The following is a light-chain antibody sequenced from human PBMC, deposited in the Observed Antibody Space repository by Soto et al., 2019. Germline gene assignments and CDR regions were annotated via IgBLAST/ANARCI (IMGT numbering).Light chain of an antibody. Sequence: QSALTQPASVSGSPGQSIIISCTGTSSDVGSYNLVSWYQQHPGNVPKLMIYEVTKRPSGISYRFSGSKSGNTASLTISGLRAEDEADYYCCSYAHSSTYVFGTGTKLTVL. CDR1: SSDVGSYNL. J-gene: IGLJ1*01. CDR3: CSYAHSSTYV. V-gene: IGLV2-23*02. CDR2: EVT.